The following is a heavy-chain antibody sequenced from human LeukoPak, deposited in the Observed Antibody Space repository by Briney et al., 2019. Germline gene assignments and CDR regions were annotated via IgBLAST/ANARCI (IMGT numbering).Heavy chain of an antibody. CDR1: GLTFSNAW. Sequence: PGGSPRLSCAASGLTFSNAWMSWVRRAPGNRLEWLGRIKSKTDGGTTDYAAPVKGIFTISRDDSKNTLYLQMNSLKTEDTAVYYCVGYCSGGNCPNAFDIWGQGTMVTVSS. CDR3: VGYCSGGNCPNAFDI. CDR2: IKSKTDGGTT. J-gene: IGHJ3*02. D-gene: IGHD2-15*01. V-gene: IGHV3-15*01.